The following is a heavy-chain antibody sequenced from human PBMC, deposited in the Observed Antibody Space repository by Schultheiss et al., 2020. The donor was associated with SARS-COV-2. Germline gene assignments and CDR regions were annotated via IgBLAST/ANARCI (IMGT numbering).Heavy chain of an antibody. J-gene: IGHJ4*02. D-gene: IGHD2-8*02. CDR3: ATQRFCPGGVCLWGNDY. V-gene: IGHV3-30*03. CDR2: ISYDGSNK. CDR1: GFTFSSYE. Sequence: GESLKISCAASGFTFSSYEMNWVRQAPGKGLEWVAVISYDGSNKNYADSVKGRFTISRDNSKNTLYLQMDSLRAEDAAVYYCATQRFCPGGVCLWGNDYWGQGTLVTVSS.